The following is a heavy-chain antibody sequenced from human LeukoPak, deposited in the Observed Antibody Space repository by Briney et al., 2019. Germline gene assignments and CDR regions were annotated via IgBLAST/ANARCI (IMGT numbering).Heavy chain of an antibody. D-gene: IGHD6-13*01. J-gene: IGHJ6*03. CDR1: GYSFTSYW. CDR2: IYSGDSDT. Sequence: GESLKISCKGSGYSFTSYWIGWVRQMPGKGLEWRGIIYSGDSDTRYSPSFQGQVTISADKSISTAYLQWSSLKASDTAMYYCARRTIAAAGTYYYYYMDVWGKGTTVTISS. CDR3: ARRTIAAAGTYYYYYMDV. V-gene: IGHV5-51*01.